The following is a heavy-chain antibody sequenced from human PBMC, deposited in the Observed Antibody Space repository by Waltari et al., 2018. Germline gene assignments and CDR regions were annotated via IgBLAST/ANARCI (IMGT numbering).Heavy chain of an antibody. CDR1: GFTFSSFA. D-gene: IGHD3-16*02. Sequence: QVQLVESGGGVVQPGRSLRLSCAASGFTFSSFAIHWVRQAPGKGLGGVAVRSYDGGDKYYADSVKGRFTISRDKSKNTVYLQMNSLRAEDTAVYYCASPPTYYDYIWGSYRPDFWGQGTLVPVSS. J-gene: IGHJ4*02. CDR2: RSYDGGDK. CDR3: ASPPTYYDYIWGSYRPDF. V-gene: IGHV3-30-3*01.